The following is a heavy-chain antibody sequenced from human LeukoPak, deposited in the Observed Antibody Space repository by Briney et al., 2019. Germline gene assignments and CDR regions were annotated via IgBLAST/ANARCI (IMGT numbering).Heavy chain of an antibody. CDR3: AKDGSYGGNSPDYFDY. CDR1: GFIFSNYG. Sequence: PGGSLRLSCAASGFIFSNYGMHWVRQAPGKGLEWVAFIRYDGSNKYYADSVKGRFTISRDNSKNTLYLQMNSLRAEDRAVYYCAKDGSYGGNSPDYFDYWGQGTLVTVSS. J-gene: IGHJ4*02. V-gene: IGHV3-30*02. D-gene: IGHD4-23*01. CDR2: IRYDGSNK.